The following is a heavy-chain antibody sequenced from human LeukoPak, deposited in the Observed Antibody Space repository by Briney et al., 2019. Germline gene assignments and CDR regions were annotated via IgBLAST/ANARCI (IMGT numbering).Heavy chain of an antibody. Sequence: ASVKVSCKASGGTFTGYYMHWVRQAPGQGLEWMGWINPNSGGTNYAQKFQGWVTMTRDTSISTAYMELSRLRSDDTAVYYCARGRPITMVRGVKSGYYYYYGMDVWGQGTTVTVSS. CDR3: ARGRPITMVRGVKSGYYYYYGMDV. CDR1: GGTFTGYY. V-gene: IGHV1-2*04. D-gene: IGHD3-10*01. J-gene: IGHJ6*02. CDR2: INPNSGGT.